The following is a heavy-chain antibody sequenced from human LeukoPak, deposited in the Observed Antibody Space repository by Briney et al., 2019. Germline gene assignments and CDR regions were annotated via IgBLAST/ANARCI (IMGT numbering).Heavy chain of an antibody. CDR1: GYPFSGSD. D-gene: IGHD6-19*01. Sequence: GGSLRLSCAASGYPFSGSDIHWVRQAPGKGLEWVAFVSHEGSSKFYAESVKGRFGISRDNSKSTTYLQMSGLRADDTAVYYCAKTTGGWPRFFDHWGQGTLVAVSS. J-gene: IGHJ4*02. V-gene: IGHV3-30*18. CDR2: VSHEGSSK. CDR3: AKTTGGWPRFFDH.